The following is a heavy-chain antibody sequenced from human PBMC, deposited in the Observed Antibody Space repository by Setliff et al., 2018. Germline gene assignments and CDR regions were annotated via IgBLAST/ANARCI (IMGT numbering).Heavy chain of an antibody. V-gene: IGHV3-33*08. CDR1: GFTFSTYR. Sequence: GSLRLSCAASGFTFSTYRMHWVRQAPGKGLEWVAVIWGDGGTKYHADSVKGRFTIPRDNSKNTLYLQMNSLRPEDTAVYYCARTCSGSGCYAGLESWGQGTPVTVSS. CDR3: ARTCSGSGCYAGLES. CDR2: IWGDGGTK. J-gene: IGHJ4*02. D-gene: IGHD2-15*01.